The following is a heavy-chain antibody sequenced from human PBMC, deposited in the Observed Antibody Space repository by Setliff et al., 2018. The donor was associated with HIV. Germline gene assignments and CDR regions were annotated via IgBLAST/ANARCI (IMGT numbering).Heavy chain of an antibody. CDR2: IIPILGIA. CDR1: GGTFSSYA. J-gene: IGHJ2*01. V-gene: IGHV1-69*10. Sequence: GASVKVSCKASGGTFSSYAISWVRQAPGQGLEWMGGIIPILGIANYAQKFQGRVTITADKSTSTAYMELSSLRSEDTAVYYCARVREEQLAPLPNWYFDLWGRGTLVTVS. CDR3: ARVREEQLAPLPNWYFDL. D-gene: IGHD6-6*01.